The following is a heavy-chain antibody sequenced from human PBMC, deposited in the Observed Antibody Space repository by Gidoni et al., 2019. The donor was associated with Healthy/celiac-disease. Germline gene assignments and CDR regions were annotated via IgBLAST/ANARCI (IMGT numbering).Heavy chain of an antibody. J-gene: IGHJ4*02. CDR2: INPNSGGT. CDR3: LRDLRGSYRYTPPLGY. Sequence: QVPLVQSGAAVTKPGASVQVSCKASGYTFTGYCMHWVRQAPGQGLEWMGWINPNSGGTNYAQKCQGWVTMTRDTSISTAYMELSRLRSDDTAVYYCLRDLRGSYRYTPPLGYWGQGTLVTVSS. V-gene: IGHV1-2*04. D-gene: IGHD3-16*02. CDR1: GYTFTGYC.